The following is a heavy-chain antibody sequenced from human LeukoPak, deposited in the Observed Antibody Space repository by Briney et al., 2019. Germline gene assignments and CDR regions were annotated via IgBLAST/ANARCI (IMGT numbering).Heavy chain of an antibody. Sequence: ASVKVSCKASGYTFTSYAMNWVRQAPGQGLEWMGWINTNTGNPTYAQGFTGRFVFSLDTSVSTAYLQISSLKAEDTAGYYCAREFAGGSSTYYFDYWGQGTLVTVSS. V-gene: IGHV7-4-1*02. J-gene: IGHJ4*02. D-gene: IGHD3-10*01. CDR1: GYTFTSYA. CDR3: AREFAGGSSTYYFDY. CDR2: INTNTGNP.